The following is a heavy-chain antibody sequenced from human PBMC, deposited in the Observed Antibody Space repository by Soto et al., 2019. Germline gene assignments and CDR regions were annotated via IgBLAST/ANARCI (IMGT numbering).Heavy chain of an antibody. D-gene: IGHD3-9*01. CDR2: ISGSGDRT. V-gene: IGHV3-23*01. J-gene: IGHJ6*02. CDR1: GFTFSSFA. CDR3: AKVHYDLLAGHYHFHLGLDV. Sequence: PGGSLRLSCAASGFTFSSFAMSWARQAPGKGLEWVSVISGSGDRTYYADSVKGRFTISRDNSKNTLDLHMNSLRAEDTAVYYCAKVHYDLLAGHYHFHLGLDVWGQGTTVTVSS.